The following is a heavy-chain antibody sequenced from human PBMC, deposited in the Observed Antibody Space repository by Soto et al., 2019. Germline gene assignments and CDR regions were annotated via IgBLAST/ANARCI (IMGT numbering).Heavy chain of an antibody. CDR1: GGSISSGGYY. CDR3: ARAGMGGRSWPFDY. D-gene: IGHD6-13*01. CDR2: IYYSGST. V-gene: IGHV4-31*02. Sequence: SQMLCVTWTVSGGSISSGGYYWSWIRQHPGKGLEWIGYIYYSGSTNYNPSLKSRVTISVDKSKNQFSLKLSSVTAADTAVYYCARAGMGGRSWPFDYLGQGTLVTGSS. J-gene: IGHJ4*02.